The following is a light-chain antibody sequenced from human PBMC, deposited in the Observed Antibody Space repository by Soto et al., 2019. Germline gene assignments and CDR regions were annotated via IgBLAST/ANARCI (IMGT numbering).Light chain of an antibody. V-gene: IGKV3-20*01. CDR2: AAS. J-gene: IGKJ1*01. Sequence: EIVLTQSPGTLSLSPGERATLSCRASQSISGTYLAWYRQKPGQAPRLLIYAASSRATGIPDRFSGSGSGTDFTLTISRLEPEDFAVYYCQQYYASSWTFGQGTRVEIE. CDR1: QSISGTY. CDR3: QQYYASSWT.